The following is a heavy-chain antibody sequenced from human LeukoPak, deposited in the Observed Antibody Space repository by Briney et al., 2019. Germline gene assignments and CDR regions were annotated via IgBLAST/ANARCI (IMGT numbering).Heavy chain of an antibody. CDR1: GGSISSYY. V-gene: IGHV4-4*07. Sequence: PSETLSLTCTVSGGSISSYYWSWIRQPAGKGLEWIGRIFSSGSTNYNSSLKSRVTMSVDTSKNQFSLKMSSVTAADTAVYYCARVRRYTGRPDAFDIWGQGTMVTVSS. CDR2: IFSSGST. CDR3: ARVRRYTGRPDAFDI. D-gene: IGHD1-26*01. J-gene: IGHJ3*02.